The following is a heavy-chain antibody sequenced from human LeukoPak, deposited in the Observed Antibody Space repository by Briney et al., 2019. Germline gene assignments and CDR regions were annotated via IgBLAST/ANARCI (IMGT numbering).Heavy chain of an antibody. Sequence: SETLSLTCTVSGGSISSYYWSWIRQPPGKGLEWIGYIYYSGSTNYNPSLKSRVTTSVDTSKNQFSLKLSSVTAADTAVYYCARHGSGYCSSTSCSPKWGQGTLVTVSS. J-gene: IGHJ4*02. CDR2: IYYSGST. CDR1: GGSISSYY. CDR3: ARHGSGYCSSTSCSPK. V-gene: IGHV4-59*08. D-gene: IGHD2-2*03.